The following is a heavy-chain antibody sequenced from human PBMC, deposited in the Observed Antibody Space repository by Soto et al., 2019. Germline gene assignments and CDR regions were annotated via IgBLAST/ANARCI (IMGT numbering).Heavy chain of an antibody. CDR2: IYHSGST. V-gene: IGHV4-59*08. J-gene: IGHJ6*03. CDR3: ARTGYSGYYMDV. Sequence: SETLSLTCTVSGGSVSSYYWSWIRQPPGKGLEWIGYIYHSGSTNYNPTLKSRVTMSIDTSKNQISLKLTSVTAADTAMYYCARTGYSGYYMDVWGKGTTVTVSS. CDR1: GGSVSSYY. D-gene: IGHD5-12*01.